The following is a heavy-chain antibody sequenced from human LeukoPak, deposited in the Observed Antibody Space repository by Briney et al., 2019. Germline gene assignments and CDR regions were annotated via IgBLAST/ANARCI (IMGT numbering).Heavy chain of an antibody. D-gene: IGHD1-1*01. J-gene: IGHJ6*03. CDR2: ILSSSSQI. Sequence: WGSLRLSCAASGFTFSNYWMSWVCRAPGTGLELVSSILSSSSQIYYADSVSGRFTISRDNAKNSLYLQMNTMRAEDTAVYYCATTRAPSNGRVLYYMDVWGKGTTVTVSS. CDR3: ATTRAPSNGRVLYYMDV. V-gene: IGHV3-21*01. CDR1: GFTFSNYW.